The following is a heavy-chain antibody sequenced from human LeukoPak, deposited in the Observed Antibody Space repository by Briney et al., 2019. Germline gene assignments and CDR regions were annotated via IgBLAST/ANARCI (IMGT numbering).Heavy chain of an antibody. CDR3: ARKSGSYVDY. V-gene: IGHV4-34*01. Sequence: SETLSLTCAVYGGPFSGYYWSWIRQPPGKGLEWIGEINHSGSTNYNPSLKSRVTISVDKSKNQFSLKLNSMTAADTAVYYCARKSGSYVDYWGQGTLVTVSS. D-gene: IGHD1-26*01. CDR1: GGPFSGYY. J-gene: IGHJ4*02. CDR2: INHSGST.